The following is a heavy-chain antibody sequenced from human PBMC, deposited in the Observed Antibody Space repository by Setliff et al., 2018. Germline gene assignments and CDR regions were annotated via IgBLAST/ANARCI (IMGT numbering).Heavy chain of an antibody. J-gene: IGHJ6*02. D-gene: IGHD6-13*01. CDR2: ISHSGST. V-gene: IGHV4-34*01. CDR3: AREWGSSSWSSPRYYYYGMDV. Sequence: SETLSLTCAVYGGSFSAYYWSWIRQPPGKGLEWIGEISHSGSTNYNPSLKSRVTISVDASKNQFSLKLSSVTAADTAVYYCAREWGSSSWSSPRYYYYGMDVWGQGTTVTVSS. CDR1: GGSFSAYY.